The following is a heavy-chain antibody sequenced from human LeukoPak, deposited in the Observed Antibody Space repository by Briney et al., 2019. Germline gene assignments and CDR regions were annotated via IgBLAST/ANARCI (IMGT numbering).Heavy chain of an antibody. Sequence: PGGSLRLXXAASGFTFXXXXXXXXXQXPXXXXXWXANIXQDGSAEYXXDSVKXRFXXXXXNAKNSLYLQMNSLRAEDTAVYYCARDTSRNDLDYWGQGTLVTVSS. D-gene: IGHD1-1*01. V-gene: IGHV3-7*04. J-gene: IGHJ4*02. CDR3: ARDTSRNDLDY. CDR1: GFTFXXXX. CDR2: IXQDGSAE.